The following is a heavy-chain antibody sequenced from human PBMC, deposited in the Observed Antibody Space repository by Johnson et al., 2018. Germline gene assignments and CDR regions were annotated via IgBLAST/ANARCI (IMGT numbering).Heavy chain of an antibody. D-gene: IGHD6-19*01. CDR3: AKDSGWYSPLDV. V-gene: IGHV3-9*01. CDR1: GFTFDDYA. Sequence: EVQLVESGGGLVQPGRSLRLSCAASGFTFDDYAMHWVRPAPGKGLEWVSGISWNSGSIGYADSGKGRFTISRDNAKNSLYLQMNSLRAEDTALYYCAKDSGWYSPLDVWGQGTTVTVSS. CDR2: ISWNSGSI. J-gene: IGHJ6*02.